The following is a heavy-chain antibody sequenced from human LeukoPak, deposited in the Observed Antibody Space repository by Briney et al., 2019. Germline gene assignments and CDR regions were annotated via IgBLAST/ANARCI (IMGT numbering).Heavy chain of an antibody. CDR1: GGSFSGYY. V-gene: IGHV4-34*01. CDR2: INHSGST. J-gene: IGHJ6*02. Sequence: PSETLSLTCAVYGGSFSGYYWSWIRQPPGKGLEWVAEINHSGSTNYNPSLKSRVTISVDTSKNQFSLKLSSVTAADTAVYYCARDGIVVVVAASHYYYGMDVWGQGTTVTVSS. D-gene: IGHD2-15*01. CDR3: ARDGIVVVVAASHYYYGMDV.